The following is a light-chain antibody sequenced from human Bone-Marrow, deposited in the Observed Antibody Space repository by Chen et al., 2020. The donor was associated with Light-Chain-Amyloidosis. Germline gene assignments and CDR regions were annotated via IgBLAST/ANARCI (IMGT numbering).Light chain of an antibody. CDR2: AAS. V-gene: IGKV1-39*01. CDR3: QQSYSMSSIT. J-gene: IGKJ5*01. Sequence: DIQMTQSPSSLSASVGDRVTITCRASQRISNSLNWYQQIPGKPPKLLIHAASTLQSGVPLRFSGSGSGTDFFLTISSVQPEDFSIYYCQQSYSMSSITFGQGTRLEIK. CDR1: QRISNS.